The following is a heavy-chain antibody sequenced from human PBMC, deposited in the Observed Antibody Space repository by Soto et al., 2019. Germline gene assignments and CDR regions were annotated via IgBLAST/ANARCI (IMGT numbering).Heavy chain of an antibody. CDR1: GYSITSGYY. Sequence: SETLSLTCAVSGYSITSGYYWGWIRQPPGKGLEWIGSIYHSGSTYYNPSLKSRVTISVDTSKDQFSLKLSYVTAADTAVYYCARDGTTVTDNNPNQYYYYYYGMDVWGQGTTVTVSS. V-gene: IGHV4-38-2*02. D-gene: IGHD4-17*01. J-gene: IGHJ6*02. CDR3: ARDGTTVTDNNPNQYYYYYYGMDV. CDR2: IYHSGST.